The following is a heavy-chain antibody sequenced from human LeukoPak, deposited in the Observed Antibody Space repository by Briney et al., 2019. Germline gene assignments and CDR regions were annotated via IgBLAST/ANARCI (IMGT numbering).Heavy chain of an antibody. CDR2: IYYSGST. J-gene: IGHJ4*02. V-gene: IGHV4-59*01. CDR3: ARLAIAAADIFDY. D-gene: IGHD6-25*01. Sequence: PSETLSLTCTVSGGSISSYYWSWIRQPPGKGLEWIGYIYYSGSTNYNPSLKSRVTISVDTSKNQFSLKPSSVTAADTAVYYCARLAIAAADIFDYWGQGVLVTVSS. CDR1: GGSISSYY.